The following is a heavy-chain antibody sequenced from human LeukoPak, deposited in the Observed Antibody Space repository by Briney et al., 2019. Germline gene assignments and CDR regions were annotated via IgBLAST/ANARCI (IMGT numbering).Heavy chain of an antibody. D-gene: IGHD1-26*01. V-gene: IGHV3-7*01. CDR2: INQDASVK. Sequence: PGRSLRLSCAASGFTFKNYWMSWVRQAPEKGLEWVATINQDASVKDFVDSMKGRFTISRDNAKNSLYLQMNSLRPGDTALYYCVREGSYMDAFDMWGRGTMATVSS. J-gene: IGHJ3*02. CDR1: GFTFKNYW. CDR3: VREGSYMDAFDM.